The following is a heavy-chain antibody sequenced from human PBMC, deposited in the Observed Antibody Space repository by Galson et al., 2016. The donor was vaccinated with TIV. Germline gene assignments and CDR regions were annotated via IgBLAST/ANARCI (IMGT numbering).Heavy chain of an antibody. Sequence: SLRLSCAASGFTFDDYALHWVRQAPGKGLEWVSGISWNGGVVGSADSVKGRFTISRDNAKKSLYLQMNSLTTGDTAVYFCCKGSGDAPYYFYMDVWGEGTTVIFSS. CDR2: ISWNGGVV. V-gene: IGHV3-9*01. J-gene: IGHJ6*03. CDR1: GFTFDDYA. D-gene: IGHD2-21*01. CDR3: CKGSGDAPYYFYMDV.